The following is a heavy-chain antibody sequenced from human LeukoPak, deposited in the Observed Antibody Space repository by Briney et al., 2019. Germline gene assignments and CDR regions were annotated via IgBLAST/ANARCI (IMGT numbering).Heavy chain of an antibody. V-gene: IGHV3-30*02. CDR2: TRSDDSYI. Sequence: GGSLRLSCTTSGFIFSSHGMHWVRQAPGKGLEWVAFTRSDDSYIYYSRSVQGRFVISRDNSKNTLYLQMNSLRVEDTAVYYCAKGVGGSANYYYMDVWGKGTTVTVSS. D-gene: IGHD3-10*01. CDR1: GFIFSSHG. J-gene: IGHJ6*03. CDR3: AKGVGGSANYYYMDV.